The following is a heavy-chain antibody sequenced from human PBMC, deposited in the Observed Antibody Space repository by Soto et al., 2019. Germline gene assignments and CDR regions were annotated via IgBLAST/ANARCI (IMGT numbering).Heavy chain of an antibody. Sequence: SETLSLTCTVSGGSISSSSYYWGWIRQPPGKGLEWIGSIYYSGSTYYNPSLKSRVTISVDTSKNQSSLKLSSVTAADTAVYYCARQFRKTIDYWGQGTLVTVSS. CDR1: GGSISSSSYY. J-gene: IGHJ4*02. CDR2: IYYSGST. V-gene: IGHV4-39*01. CDR3: ARQFRKTIDY.